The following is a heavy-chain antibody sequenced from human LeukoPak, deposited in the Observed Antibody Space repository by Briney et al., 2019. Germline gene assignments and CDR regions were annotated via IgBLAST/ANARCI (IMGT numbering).Heavy chain of an antibody. V-gene: IGHV4-34*01. CDR1: GDFITAYY. D-gene: IGHD2-15*01. J-gene: IGHJ4*02. CDR3: ARAGWYTLDN. CDR2: INHSGST. Sequence: SETLSLTCTVSGDFITAYYWSWIRQPPGKGLEWIGEINHSGSTNYNPSLKSRVTISVDTSKNQFSLKMSSMTAADTAVYYCARAGWYTLDNWGQGTLVTVSS.